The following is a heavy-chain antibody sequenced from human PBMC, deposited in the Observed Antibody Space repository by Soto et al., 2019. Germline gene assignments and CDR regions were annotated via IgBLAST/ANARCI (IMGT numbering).Heavy chain of an antibody. D-gene: IGHD3-10*01. CDR3: TRDLFGEYNWFDP. CDR2: IRSKAYGGTT. Sequence: PGGSLRLSCTASGFTFGDHAMSWVRQAPGKGLEWVGFIRSKAYGGTTEYAASVKGRFTISRDDSKSIAYLQMNSLKTEDTAVYYCTRDLFGEYNWFDPRGQGTLVTVSS. J-gene: IGHJ5*02. CDR1: GFTFGDHA. V-gene: IGHV3-49*04.